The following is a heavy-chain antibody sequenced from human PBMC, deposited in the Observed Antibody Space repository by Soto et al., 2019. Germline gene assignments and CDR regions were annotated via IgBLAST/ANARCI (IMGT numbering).Heavy chain of an antibody. Sequence: SETLSLTCTVSGGSVSSGSYYWSWIRQPPGKGLEWIGYIYYSGSTNYTPSLKRRVTISVATSKNQFSLKLSAVTAADTAVYYCARETGIAVAGINWFYPGGQGTLVTVSS. J-gene: IGHJ5*02. V-gene: IGHV4-61*01. CDR1: GGSVSSGSYY. CDR2: IYYSGST. CDR3: ARETGIAVAGINWFYP. D-gene: IGHD6-19*01.